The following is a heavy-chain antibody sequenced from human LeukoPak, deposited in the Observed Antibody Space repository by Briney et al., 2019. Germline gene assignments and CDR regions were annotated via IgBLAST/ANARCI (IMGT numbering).Heavy chain of an antibody. CDR3: AKSRGYYYYYGMDV. J-gene: IGHJ6*02. V-gene: IGHV3-53*01. D-gene: IGHD3-10*01. CDR2: IYSGGST. Sequence: PGGSLRLSCAASGFTVSSNYMSWVRQAPGKGLEWVSVIYSGGSTYYADSVKGRFTISRDNSKNTLSLQVNSPRAEDTAVYYCAKSRGYYYYYGMDVWGQGTTVTVSS. CDR1: GFTVSSNY.